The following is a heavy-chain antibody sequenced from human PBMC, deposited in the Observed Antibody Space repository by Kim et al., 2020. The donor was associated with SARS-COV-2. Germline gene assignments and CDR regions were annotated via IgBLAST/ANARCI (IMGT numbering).Heavy chain of an antibody. J-gene: IGHJ3*02. CDR3: AGVGGGYGRGMYSAGGVFNT. D-gene: IGHD2-8*01. Sequence: ASVKVSCKASGFPFTESYIHWVRQAPGQGLDWMGWISPNSGDTYYAQHFQARVTMTSDTSTNTAYLDVSGLRSDDTAMYYWAGVGGGYGRGMYSAGGVFNTWGRGTMVSVPS. CDR2: ISPNSGDT. V-gene: IGHV1-2*02. CDR1: GFPFTESY.